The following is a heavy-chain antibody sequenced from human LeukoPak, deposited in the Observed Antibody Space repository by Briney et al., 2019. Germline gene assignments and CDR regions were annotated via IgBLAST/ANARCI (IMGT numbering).Heavy chain of an antibody. Sequence: GGSLRLSCAASGFTFSAYWMSWVRQAPGKGLEWVANIKQDGSEKFYVDSVKGRFTISRDNAKNSLYLQMNSLRGEDTAVYYCARVIFGVVIIPYFDSWGQGILVTVSS. J-gene: IGHJ4*02. CDR3: ARVIFGVVIIPYFDS. CDR2: IKQDGSEK. D-gene: IGHD3-3*01. CDR1: GFTFSAYW. V-gene: IGHV3-7*01.